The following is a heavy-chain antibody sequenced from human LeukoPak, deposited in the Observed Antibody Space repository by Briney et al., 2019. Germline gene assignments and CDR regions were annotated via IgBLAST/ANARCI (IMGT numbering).Heavy chain of an antibody. V-gene: IGHV4-34*01. CDR3: ARGGRSMVPPGY. CDR1: GGSFSGYY. Sequence: SETLSLTCAVYGGSFSGYYWSWIRQPPGKGLEWIGEISHGGSTNCNPSLKSRVTISVDTSKNQFSLKLSSVTAADTAVYYCARGGRSMVPPGYWGQGTLVTVSS. D-gene: IGHD3-10*01. J-gene: IGHJ4*02. CDR2: ISHGGST.